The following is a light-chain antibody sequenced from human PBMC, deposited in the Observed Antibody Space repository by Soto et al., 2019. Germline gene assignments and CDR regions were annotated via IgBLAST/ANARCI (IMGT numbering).Light chain of an antibody. Sequence: QLVLTQPASVSGSPEQSITISCTGTSSDVGGYDYVSWYQQHPRKAPKLMIYDVSNRPSGVSNRFSGSKSGNTASLTISGLQAEDEADYYCSSYTNSGSQVVFGGGTKVTVL. J-gene: IGLJ2*01. CDR1: SSDVGGYDY. CDR2: DVS. CDR3: SSYTNSGSQVV. V-gene: IGLV2-14*01.